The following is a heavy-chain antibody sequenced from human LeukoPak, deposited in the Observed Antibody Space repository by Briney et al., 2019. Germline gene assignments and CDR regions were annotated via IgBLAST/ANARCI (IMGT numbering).Heavy chain of an antibody. Sequence: APVKVSCKASGYTFTSYDINWVRQATGQGLEWMGWMNPNSGGTKYAQKFQGRVTMTSDASISTAYMELSSLRSDDTAVYYCASRPDQHLLYYFDYWGQGALVTVSS. D-gene: IGHD2-15*01. J-gene: IGHJ4*02. CDR3: ASRPDQHLLYYFDY. CDR1: GYTFTSYD. V-gene: IGHV1-2*02. CDR2: MNPNSGGT.